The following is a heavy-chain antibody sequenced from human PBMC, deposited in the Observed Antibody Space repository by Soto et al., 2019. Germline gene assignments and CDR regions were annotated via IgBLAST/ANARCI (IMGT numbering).Heavy chain of an antibody. CDR3: ARVAVEMATIHVFDY. D-gene: IGHD5-12*01. CDR1: GFTFSSYA. CDR2: ISYDGSNK. J-gene: IGHJ4*02. Sequence: QVQLVESGGGVVQPGRSLRLSCAASGFTFSSYAMHWVRQAPGKGLEWVAVISYDGSNKYYADSVKGRFTISRDNSKNTLYLQRNSLRAEYTAVYYCARVAVEMATIHVFDYWGQGTLVTVSS. V-gene: IGHV3-30-3*01.